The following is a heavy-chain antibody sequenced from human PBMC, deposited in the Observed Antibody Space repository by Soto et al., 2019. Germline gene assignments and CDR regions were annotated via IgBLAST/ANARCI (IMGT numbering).Heavy chain of an antibody. CDR2: IFSNDEK. CDR1: GFSLRNSRMG. Sequence: SGPTLVNPTGALTLTCTVSGFSLRNSRMGVSWIRQPPGKALEWLAHIFSNDEKSYSTSLKNRLTISKDTSKSQVVLTMTNMDPVDTATYYCARIPYDNTGYYSPSWGQGALVTVSS. V-gene: IGHV2-26*01. J-gene: IGHJ5*02. D-gene: IGHD3-22*01. CDR3: ARIPYDNTGYYSPS.